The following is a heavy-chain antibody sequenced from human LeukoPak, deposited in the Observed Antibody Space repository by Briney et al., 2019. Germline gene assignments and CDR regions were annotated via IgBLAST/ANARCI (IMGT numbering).Heavy chain of an antibody. CDR2: MNPNSGNT. D-gene: IGHD1-1*01. CDR1: GYTFTDHD. J-gene: IGHJ4*02. Sequence: ASVKVSCKASGYTFTDHDINWVRQATGQGLEWMGWMNPNSGNTGYAQKFQGRVTMTRDTSETTAYMELTSLRSEDTAVYYCARIARSYNRRYYFDYWGQGTLVTVSS. CDR3: ARIARSYNRRYYFDY. V-gene: IGHV1-8*01.